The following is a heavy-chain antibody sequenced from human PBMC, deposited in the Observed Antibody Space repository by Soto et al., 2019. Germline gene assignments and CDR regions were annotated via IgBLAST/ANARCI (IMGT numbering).Heavy chain of an antibody. CDR3: ARVRSYYDSSGYYRRRAFDI. CDR1: GDSIGSYS. V-gene: IGHV4-59*01. D-gene: IGHD3-22*01. CDR2: LYYGRSA. J-gene: IGHJ3*02. Sequence: SETLSLTCAVSGDSIGSYSCMWIRQPPGKGLESIGYLYYGRSANYNPSLKSRVTLSVDTSTNQCSLKLSSVTAADTAVYYCARVRSYYDSSGYYRRRAFDIWGQGTMVT.